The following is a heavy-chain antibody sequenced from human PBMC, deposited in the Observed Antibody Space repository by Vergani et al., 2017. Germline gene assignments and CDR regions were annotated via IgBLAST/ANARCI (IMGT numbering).Heavy chain of an antibody. J-gene: IGHJ4*01. CDR2: ISASGAPT. Sequence: EVQLLESGGDLVQPGGSLRHSCTASGFIFSTSAMSWVRQAPGKGLEWVSGISASGAPTYYADSVKGRVTISRDNSKNTLYLQMNSLRVEDTAVYYCARAYVRYDWFDYWGQRTLVTVSS. CDR1: GFIFSTSA. CDR3: ARAYVRYDWFDY. V-gene: IGHV3-23*01. D-gene: IGHD1-20*01.